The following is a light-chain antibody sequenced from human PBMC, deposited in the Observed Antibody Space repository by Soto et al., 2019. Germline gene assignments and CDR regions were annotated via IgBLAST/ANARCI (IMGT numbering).Light chain of an antibody. CDR1: QSIDKW. CDR2: KAS. V-gene: IGKV1-5*03. J-gene: IGKJ1*01. Sequence: DIQMTQSPSTLSASVGDRVTITCRASQSIDKWVAWYQQKPGKAPKLLIWKASLLQNGVPSRFSGSGSGTEFPLTLSSLQPDDVGSYFCQEYNKFSWTFGQGTKVEIK. CDR3: QEYNKFSWT.